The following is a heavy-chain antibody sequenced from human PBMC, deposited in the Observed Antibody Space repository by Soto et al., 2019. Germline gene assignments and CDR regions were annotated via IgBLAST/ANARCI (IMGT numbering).Heavy chain of an antibody. CDR1: GFVFNSFE. Sequence: GGSLRLSCVASGFVFNSFEMNWVRQAPGKGLEWISYISSTANTKYYADSVKGRFTISRDNARNSLYLQTNSLGAEDTAVYYCARGIRYGGSGYWSYFGYWGRGTLVTVSS. V-gene: IGHV3-48*03. CDR3: ARGIRYGGSGYWSYFGY. D-gene: IGHD3-22*01. CDR2: ISSTANTK. J-gene: IGHJ4*02.